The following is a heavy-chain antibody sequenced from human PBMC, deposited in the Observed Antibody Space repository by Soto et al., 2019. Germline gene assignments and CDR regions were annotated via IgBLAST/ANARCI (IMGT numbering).Heavy chain of an antibody. J-gene: IGHJ6*02. CDR2: ISWNSGSI. Sequence: GGSLRLSCAASGFTFSSYAMSWVRQAPGKGLEWVSGISWNSGSIGYADSVKGRFTISRDNAKNSLYLQMNSLRAEDTALYYCAKAVTGIAASGDYYYYGMDVWGQGTTVTVSS. D-gene: IGHD6-13*01. V-gene: IGHV3-9*01. CDR3: AKAVTGIAASGDYYYYGMDV. CDR1: GFTFSSYA.